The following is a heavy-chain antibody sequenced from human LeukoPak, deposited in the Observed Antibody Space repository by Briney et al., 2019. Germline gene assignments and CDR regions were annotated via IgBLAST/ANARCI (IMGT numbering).Heavy chain of an antibody. CDR2: INKDGGEK. Sequence: GGSLRLSCVASRFTFSNYWMTWVRQAPGKGLERVANINKDGGEKYYMESVKGRFTISRDNAKDTLYLQMNSLRAEDTAVYYCARARILYSGYDYWGQGTLVTVSS. CDR1: RFTFSNYW. D-gene: IGHD5-12*01. V-gene: IGHV3-7*01. J-gene: IGHJ4*02. CDR3: ARARILYSGYDY.